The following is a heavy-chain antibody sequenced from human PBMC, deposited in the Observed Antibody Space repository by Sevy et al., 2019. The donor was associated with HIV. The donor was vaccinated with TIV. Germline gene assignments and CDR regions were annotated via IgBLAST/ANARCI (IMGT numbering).Heavy chain of an antibody. CDR3: TTDWGVEGIGDAFDI. CDR2: IKSKTDGGTT. CDR1: GFTFSNAW. D-gene: IGHD2-15*01. V-gene: IGHV3-15*07. Sequence: GGALRLSCAASGFTFSNAWMNWVRQAPGKGLEWVGRIKSKTDGGTTDYAAHVKGRFTISRDDSKSTPYLQMNSLKTEETAVYYCTTDWGVEGIGDAFDIWGQATMVTVSS. J-gene: IGHJ3*02.